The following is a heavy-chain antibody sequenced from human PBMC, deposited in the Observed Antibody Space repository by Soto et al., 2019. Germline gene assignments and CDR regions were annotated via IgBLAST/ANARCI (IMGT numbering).Heavy chain of an antibody. CDR3: ASPIIVATIDY. D-gene: IGHD5-12*01. V-gene: IGHV4-39*01. J-gene: IGHJ4*02. CDR2: IYYSGST. Sequence: SETLSLTCTVSGGSISSSSYYWGWIRQPPGKGLEWIGSIYYSGSTYYNPSLKSRVTISVDTSKNQFSLKLSSVTAADTAVYYCASPIIVATIDYWGQGTLVTVSS. CDR1: GGSISSSSYY.